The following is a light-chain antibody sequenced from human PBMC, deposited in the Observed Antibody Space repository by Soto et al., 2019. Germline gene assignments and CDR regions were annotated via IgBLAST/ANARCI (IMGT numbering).Light chain of an antibody. CDR1: QIVRSTY. CDR3: QHYGNSLWT. CDR2: DAS. J-gene: IGKJ1*01. Sequence: VLTQSPGTLSLSPGESATLSCRASQIVRSTYLAWYQQKPGQAPRLLIYDASSRATDIPDRFSGSGSGTEFTLTISGLDPEDLAVYYCQHYGNSLWTFGQGTRVIFK. V-gene: IGKV3-20*01.